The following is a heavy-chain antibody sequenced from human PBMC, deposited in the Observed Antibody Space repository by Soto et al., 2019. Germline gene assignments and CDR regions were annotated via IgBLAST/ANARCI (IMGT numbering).Heavy chain of an antibody. V-gene: IGHV4-31*03. CDR3: ARDTSSTPTVTTLSRWFDP. CDR1: GGSISSGGYY. CDR2: IYYSGST. D-gene: IGHD4-17*01. J-gene: IGHJ5*02. Sequence: SETLSLTCTVSGGSISSGGYYWSWIRQHPGKGLEWIGYIYYSGSTYYNPSLKSRVTISVDTSKNQFSLKLSSVTAADTAMYYCARDTSSTPTVTTLSRWFDPWGQGTLVTVSS.